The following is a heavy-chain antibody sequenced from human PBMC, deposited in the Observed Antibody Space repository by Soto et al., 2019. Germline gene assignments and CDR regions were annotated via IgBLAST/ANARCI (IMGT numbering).Heavy chain of an antibody. J-gene: IGHJ5*02. D-gene: IGHD1-26*01. CDR2: ITSDNGKT. CDR3: ARCISGTYSDWLDL. CDR1: HYTFTRYG. Sequence: VASVKVSCKASHYTFTRYGISWVRQAPGQGLEWMGWITSDNGKTNYAQKIQGRLTMTTDTSTSTAYMELRSLRSDDTAVYYCARCISGTYSDWLDLWGQGTPVTVSS. V-gene: IGHV1-18*04.